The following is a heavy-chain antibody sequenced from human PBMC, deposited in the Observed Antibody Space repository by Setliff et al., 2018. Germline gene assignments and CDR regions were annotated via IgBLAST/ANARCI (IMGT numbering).Heavy chain of an antibody. Sequence: SETLSLTCAVYGGSFSGYYWSWIRQPPGKGLEWIGEINHRGSTNYNPSLKSRVTISVDTSKNQFSLKLSSVTAADTAVYYCARGRSNFWGYYFDYWGQGTLVTVSS. CDR3: ARGRSNFWGYYFDY. J-gene: IGHJ4*02. CDR1: GGSFSGYY. D-gene: IGHD3-3*01. CDR2: INHRGST. V-gene: IGHV4-34*01.